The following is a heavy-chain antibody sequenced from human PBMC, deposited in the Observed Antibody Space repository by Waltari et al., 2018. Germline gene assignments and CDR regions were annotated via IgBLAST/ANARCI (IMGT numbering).Heavy chain of an antibody. D-gene: IGHD2-2*01. CDR2: INPNSGGT. CDR1: GGTFSSYA. Sequence: QVQLVQSGAEVKKPGSSVKVSCKASGGTFSSYAISWVRQAPGQGLEWMGLINPNSGGTNYAQKFQGRVTMTRDTSISTAYMELGRLRSDDTAVYYCARDSDFVVVPAAVNWFDPWGQGTLVTVSS. CDR3: ARDSDFVVVPAAVNWFDP. V-gene: IGHV1-2*06. J-gene: IGHJ5*02.